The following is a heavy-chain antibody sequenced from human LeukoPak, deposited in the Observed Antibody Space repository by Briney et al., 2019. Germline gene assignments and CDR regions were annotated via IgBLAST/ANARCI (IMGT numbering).Heavy chain of an antibody. CDR3: ARDKSYDSSGSYIFDY. D-gene: IGHD3-22*01. Sequence: PGGSLRLSCAASGFTFSGYPIHWVRQAPGKGLEWVAVISYDGSNKYYADSVKGRFTISRDNSKNTLYLQMNSLRAEDTAVYYCARDKSYDSSGSYIFDYWGQGTLVTVSS. V-gene: IGHV3-30-3*01. CDR1: GFTFSGYP. CDR2: ISYDGSNK. J-gene: IGHJ4*02.